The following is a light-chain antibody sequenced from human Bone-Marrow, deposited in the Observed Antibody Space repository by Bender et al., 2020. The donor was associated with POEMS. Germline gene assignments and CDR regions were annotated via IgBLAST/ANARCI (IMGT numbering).Light chain of an antibody. J-gene: IGLJ3*02. CDR2: SSH. V-gene: IGLV1-44*01. CDR3: AVWDDSLNGWV. Sequence: QSVLTQAPSASATPGQRVTISCSGSNSNIGTDNVYWYQQLPGTAPKLLIYSSHRRPSEVPDRFSGSRSGTSASLAISGLQSEDEADYYCAVWDDSLNGWVFGGGTKLTVL. CDR1: NSNIGTDN.